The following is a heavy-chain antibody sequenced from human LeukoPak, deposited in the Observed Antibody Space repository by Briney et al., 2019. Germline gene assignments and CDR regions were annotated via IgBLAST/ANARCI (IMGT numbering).Heavy chain of an antibody. CDR3: AGAAIFDY. CDR1: GGSISSYS. J-gene: IGHJ4*02. V-gene: IGHV4-59*05. CDR2: IYYSGST. Sequence: SETLSLTCTVSGGSISSYSWSWIRQPPGKGLEWIGSIYYSGSTYYNPSLKSRVTISVDTSKNQFSLKLSSVTAADTAVYYCAGAAIFDYWGQGTLVTVSS. D-gene: IGHD1-26*01.